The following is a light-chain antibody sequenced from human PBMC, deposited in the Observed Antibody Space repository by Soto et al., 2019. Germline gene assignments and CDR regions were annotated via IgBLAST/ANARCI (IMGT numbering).Light chain of an antibody. CDR2: EVN. Sequence: LTQPASVSGSPGQSITISCTGTSSDVGAYDYVSWYQQSPGKAPKVMIYEVNNRPSGVSDRFSGSKSGNTASLTISGLQAEDEADYYCTSYTTSSTYVFGTGTKVTVL. J-gene: IGLJ1*01. CDR1: SSDVGAYDY. V-gene: IGLV2-14*01. CDR3: TSYTTSSTYV.